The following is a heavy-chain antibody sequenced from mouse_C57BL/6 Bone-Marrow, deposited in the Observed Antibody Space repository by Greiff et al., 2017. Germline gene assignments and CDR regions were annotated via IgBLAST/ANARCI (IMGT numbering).Heavy chain of an antibody. CDR1: GYTFTSYG. CDR2: IYPRSGNT. CDR3: ARLYFYGRDWYFDV. V-gene: IGHV1-81*01. Sequence: VQLKQSGAELARPGASVKLSCKASGYTFTSYGISWVKQRTGQGLEWIGEIYPRSGNTYYNEKFKGKATLTAAKSASTAYMELRSLTSEDSAVYFCARLYFYGRDWYFDVWGTGTTVTVSS. J-gene: IGHJ1*03. D-gene: IGHD1-1*01.